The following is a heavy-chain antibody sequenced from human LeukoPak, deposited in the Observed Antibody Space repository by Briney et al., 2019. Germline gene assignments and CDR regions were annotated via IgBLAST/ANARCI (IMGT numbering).Heavy chain of an antibody. CDR3: ARDSPLAY. D-gene: IGHD3-16*01. CDR2: INPNSGGT. CDR1: GYTFTDYY. Sequence: ASVRVSCKASGYTFTDYYMHWVRQAPGQGLEWMGWINPNSGGTKYAQKFQGRVTMTRDTSISTAYMELSSLRPDDTAVYYCARDSPLAYWGRGALVTVSS. V-gene: IGHV1-2*02. J-gene: IGHJ4*02.